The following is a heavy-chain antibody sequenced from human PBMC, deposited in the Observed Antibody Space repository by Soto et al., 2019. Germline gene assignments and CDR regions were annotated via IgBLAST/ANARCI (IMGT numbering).Heavy chain of an antibody. J-gene: IGHJ6*02. V-gene: IGHV4-59*02. Sequence: SVTMSLTCTVSGGSVSSYYGSWIRRPPGKGLEWIGYIPNSGSTNYNPSLRSRVTISVDTSKNQFSLKMTSVTAADTAVYYCAGETPYCTSTSCSASYYSGMDVWGQGTTVTVS. CDR1: GGSVSSYY. D-gene: IGHD2-2*01. CDR2: IPNSGST. CDR3: AGETPYCTSTSCSASYYSGMDV.